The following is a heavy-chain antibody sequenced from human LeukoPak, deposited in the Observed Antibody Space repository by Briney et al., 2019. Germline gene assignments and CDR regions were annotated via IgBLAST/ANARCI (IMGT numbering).Heavy chain of an antibody. D-gene: IGHD6-13*01. J-gene: IGHJ4*02. CDR2: ISGSGGST. CDR3: AKVLKPDRSSSGGYFDY. Sequence: GGSLRLSCAASGFTFSSYAMSWVRQAPGKGLEWVSAISGSGGSTYYADSVRGRFTISRDNSKNTLYLQMNSLRAEDTAVYYCAKVLKPDRSSSGGYFDYWGQGTLVTVSS. CDR1: GFTFSSYA. V-gene: IGHV3-23*01.